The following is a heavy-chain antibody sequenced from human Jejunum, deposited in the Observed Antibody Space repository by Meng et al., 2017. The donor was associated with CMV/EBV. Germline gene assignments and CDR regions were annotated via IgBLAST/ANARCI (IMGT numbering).Heavy chain of an antibody. J-gene: IGHJ4*02. CDR1: GFSLSTGGVG. Sequence: QITLKDSGPTRVNPTQTLTLTRTFSGFSLSTGGVGVGWIRQPPGKALEYLALIYWDNDKFYSPSLKSRLTIAKDTPKNQVVLTMTNMDPVDTATYYCAHRREHSGSWGWGDFDYWGQGTLVTVSS. D-gene: IGHD3-10*01. CDR2: IYWDNDK. CDR3: AHRREHSGSWGWGDFDY. V-gene: IGHV2-5*02.